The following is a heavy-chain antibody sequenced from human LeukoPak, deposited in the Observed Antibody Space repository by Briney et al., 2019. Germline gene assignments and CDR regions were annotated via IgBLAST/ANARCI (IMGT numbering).Heavy chain of an antibody. Sequence: SETLSFTCTVSGGSISSSDYYWGWIRQPPGKGLEWIGYIYYSGSTNYNPSLKSRVTISVDTSKNQFSLKLSSVTAADTAVYYCARAPATFGGVIVIGDFDYWGQGTLVTVSS. CDR1: GGSISSSDYY. D-gene: IGHD3-16*02. J-gene: IGHJ4*02. CDR2: IYYSGST. CDR3: ARAPATFGGVIVIGDFDY. V-gene: IGHV4-61*08.